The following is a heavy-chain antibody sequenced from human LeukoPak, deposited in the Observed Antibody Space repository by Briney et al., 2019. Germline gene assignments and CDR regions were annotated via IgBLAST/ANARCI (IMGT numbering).Heavy chain of an antibody. CDR1: GFTFSSYS. J-gene: IGHJ6*02. CDR2: ISSSSSYI. D-gene: IGHD6-19*01. V-gene: IGHV3-21*01. Sequence: GGSLRLSCAASGFTFSSYSMNWVRQAPGKGLEWVSSISSSSSYIYYADSVKGRFTISRDNAKNSLYLQMNSLRAEDTAVYYCARDRTGKLYGSGWFDYYGMDVWGQGTTVTVSS. CDR3: ARDRTGKLYGSGWFDYYGMDV.